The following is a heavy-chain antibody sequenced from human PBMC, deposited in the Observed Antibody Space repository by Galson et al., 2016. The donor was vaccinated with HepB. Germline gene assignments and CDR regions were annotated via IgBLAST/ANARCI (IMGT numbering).Heavy chain of an antibody. CDR3: AKDLAALTGSFDH. Sequence: SLRLSCAASGLTFSNYAMNWVRQAPGTGLEWVSFISGSGATTHYADSVKGRFTISRDNPKNTLFLQMNSLRAEDTAVYFCAKDLAALTGSFDHWGQGTLVTVSS. CDR2: ISGSGATT. J-gene: IGHJ4*02. CDR1: GLTFSNYA. V-gene: IGHV3-23*01. D-gene: IGHD1-20*01.